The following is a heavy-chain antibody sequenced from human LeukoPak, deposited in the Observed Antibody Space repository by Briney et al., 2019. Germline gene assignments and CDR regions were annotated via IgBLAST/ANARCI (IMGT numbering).Heavy chain of an antibody. V-gene: IGHV3-23*01. J-gene: IGHJ4*02. D-gene: IGHD5-18*01. CDR2: ISGSGGST. CDR1: GFSVNTNY. CDR3: ARDPIGYSYIDY. Sequence: GGSLRLSCAASGFSVNTNYMSWVRQAPGKGLEWVSAISGSGGSTYYADSVKGRFTISRDNAKNTLYLQMNSLRAEDTALYYCARDPIGYSYIDYWGQGTLVTVSS.